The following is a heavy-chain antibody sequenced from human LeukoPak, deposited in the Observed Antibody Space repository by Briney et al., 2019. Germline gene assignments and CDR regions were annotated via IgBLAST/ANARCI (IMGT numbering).Heavy chain of an antibody. Sequence: SETLSLTCTVSGGSISSYYWSWIRQPPGKGLEWIGYIYYSGSTNYNPSLKNRVTISVDTSKNQFSLKLSSVTAADAAVYYCARTRLMTIFDYWGQGTLVTVSS. CDR2: IYYSGST. V-gene: IGHV4-59*01. D-gene: IGHD4/OR15-4a*01. CDR3: ARTRLMTIFDY. J-gene: IGHJ4*02. CDR1: GGSISSYY.